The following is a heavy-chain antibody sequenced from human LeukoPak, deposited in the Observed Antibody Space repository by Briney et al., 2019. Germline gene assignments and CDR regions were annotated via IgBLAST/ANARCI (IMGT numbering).Heavy chain of an antibody. CDR1: GGSFSGYY. CDR3: ASGYCYGGPSDY. Sequence: PSETLSLTCAVYGGSFSGYYWSWIRQPPGKGLEWIGEINHSGSTNYNPSLKSRVTISVDTSKNQFSLKLSSVTAADTAVYYCASGYCYGGPSDYWGQGTLVTVSS. J-gene: IGHJ4*02. D-gene: IGHD3-22*01. V-gene: IGHV4-34*01. CDR2: INHSGST.